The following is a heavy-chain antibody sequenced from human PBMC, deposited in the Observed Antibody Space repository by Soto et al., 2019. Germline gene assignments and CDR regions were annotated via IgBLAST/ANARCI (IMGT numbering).Heavy chain of an antibody. Sequence: GGSLRLSCAASGFTFSSYGMHWGLQAPGKGLEWVAVIWYDGSNKYYADSVKGRFTISRDNSKNTLYLQMNSLRAEDTAVYYCARVYYDSSGQYIDYWGQGTLVTVSS. CDR2: IWYDGSNK. V-gene: IGHV3-33*01. CDR3: ARVYYDSSGQYIDY. CDR1: GFTFSSYG. D-gene: IGHD3-22*01. J-gene: IGHJ4*02.